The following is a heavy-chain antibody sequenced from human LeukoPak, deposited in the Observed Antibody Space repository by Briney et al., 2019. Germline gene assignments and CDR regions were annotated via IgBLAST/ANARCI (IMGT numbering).Heavy chain of an antibody. D-gene: IGHD3-16*01. CDR1: GFTFSNFA. CDR2: ISYDGDNE. V-gene: IGHV3-30-3*01. J-gene: IGHJ6*02. CDR3: ARVRGGRSWYYYGMDV. Sequence: GSLRLSCAASGFTFSNFAMHLVRQAPGKGVGLGAVISYDGDNEYYADSVKGQFTISRDNSKDRLYLQMNSLRPEDTAMYYCARVRGGRSWYYYGMDVWGRGTTVTVSS.